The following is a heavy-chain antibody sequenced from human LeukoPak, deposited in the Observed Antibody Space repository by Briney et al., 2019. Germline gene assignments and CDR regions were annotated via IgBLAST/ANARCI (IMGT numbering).Heavy chain of an antibody. V-gene: IGHV3-53*01. CDR3: ARRAGDYSHPYDY. CDR2: IYSGGST. CDR1: GFIFDDYG. Sequence: GGSLRLSCAVSGFIFDDYGMSWVRQAPGKGLEWVSFIYSGGSTQYSDSVKGRFTISRDNSKNTLYLQMNSLRAEDTAVYYCARRAGDYSHPYDYWGQGTLVTVSS. D-gene: IGHD3-22*01. J-gene: IGHJ4*02.